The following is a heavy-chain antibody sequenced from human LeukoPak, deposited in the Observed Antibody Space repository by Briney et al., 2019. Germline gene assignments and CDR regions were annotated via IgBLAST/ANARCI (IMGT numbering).Heavy chain of an antibody. J-gene: IGHJ4*02. CDR1: GFTFDDYG. CDR3: AREPTYSSSWHTTCDY. Sequence: PGGSLRLSCAASGFTFDDYGLSWVRQAPGKGLEWVSTINWNGGSTGYADSVKGRFTISRDNAKNSLYLQMNSLRAEDTAVYYCAREPTYSSSWHTTCDYWGQGTLVTVSS. CDR2: INWNGGST. V-gene: IGHV3-20*04. D-gene: IGHD6-13*01.